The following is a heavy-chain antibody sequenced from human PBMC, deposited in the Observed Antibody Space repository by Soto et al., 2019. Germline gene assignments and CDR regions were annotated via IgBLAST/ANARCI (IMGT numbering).Heavy chain of an antibody. CDR2: IYYSGST. D-gene: IGHD6-19*01. CDR1: GGSISSYY. CDR3: ARHSGDYYYMDV. V-gene: IGHV4-59*08. Sequence: PSETLSLTCTVSGGSISSYYWSWIRQPPGKGLEWIGYIYYSGSTNYNPSLKSRVTMSVDTSKNQFSLKLSSVTAADTAVYYCARHSGDYYYMDVWGKGTTVTV. J-gene: IGHJ6*03.